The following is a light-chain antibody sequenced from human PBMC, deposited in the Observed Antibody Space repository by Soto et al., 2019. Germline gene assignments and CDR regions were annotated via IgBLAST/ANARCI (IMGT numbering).Light chain of an antibody. CDR3: QQYNSYLT. CDR2: KAS. Sequence: IQMTQSPSTLSASVGDRVTITFWASQSISSWLAWYQQKPGKAPRLLIYKASSLESGVPSRFSGSGSGTEFTLSSSSLQPDDFATYYCQQYNSYLTFGQGTKVEIK. J-gene: IGKJ1*01. CDR1: QSISSW. V-gene: IGKV1-5*03.